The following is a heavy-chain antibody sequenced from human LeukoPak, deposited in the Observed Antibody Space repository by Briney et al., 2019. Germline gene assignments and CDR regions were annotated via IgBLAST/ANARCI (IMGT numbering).Heavy chain of an antibody. Sequence: GASVKVSCKASGYTFTSYDINWVRQATGQGLEWMGWMNPNSGNAGYAQKFQGRVTMTRNTSISTAYMELSSLRSEDMAVYYCARGMAPAPFFDYWGQGTLVTVSS. CDR2: MNPNSGNA. CDR3: ARGMAPAPFFDY. J-gene: IGHJ4*02. V-gene: IGHV1-8*01. D-gene: IGHD5-24*01. CDR1: GYTFTSYD.